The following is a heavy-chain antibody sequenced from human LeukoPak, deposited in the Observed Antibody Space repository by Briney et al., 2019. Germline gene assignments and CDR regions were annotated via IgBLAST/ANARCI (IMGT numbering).Heavy chain of an antibody. D-gene: IGHD1-26*01. Sequence: GGSLRLSCAASGFTFSSYAMSWVRQAPGKRLEWVANMNIDGSEKYYADSVKGRFSISRDNARNSVYLQMASLRVEDTAVYYCARDPVEWELLLDYWGQGTLVTVSS. CDR2: MNIDGSEK. J-gene: IGHJ4*02. V-gene: IGHV3-7*01. CDR1: GFTFSSYA. CDR3: ARDPVEWELLLDY.